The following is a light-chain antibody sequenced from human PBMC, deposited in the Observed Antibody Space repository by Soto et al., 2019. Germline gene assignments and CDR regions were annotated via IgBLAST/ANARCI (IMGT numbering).Light chain of an antibody. V-gene: IGKV1-8*01. Sequence: AIRMTQSPSSLSASTGDRVTITCRASQGISSYLAWYQQKPGKDPKLLIYAASTLQSGVPSRFSGSGSGTDFTLTISCLQSEDFATYYCQQYYSYPYTCGQGTKLEIK. CDR1: QGISSY. CDR3: QQYYSYPYT. CDR2: AAS. J-gene: IGKJ2*01.